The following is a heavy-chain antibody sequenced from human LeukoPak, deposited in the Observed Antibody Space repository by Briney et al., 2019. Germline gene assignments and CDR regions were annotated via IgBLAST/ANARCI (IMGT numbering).Heavy chain of an antibody. CDR3: AKSGYNRFDY. V-gene: IGHV3-48*01. Sequence: QPGGSLRLSCAASGFTFSSYSMNWVRQAPGKGLEWVSYISSSSSTIYYADSVKGRFTISRDNSKNTLYLQMNSLRAEDTAVYYCAKSGYNRFDYWGQGTLVTVSS. J-gene: IGHJ4*02. CDR2: ISSSSSTI. CDR1: GFTFSSYS. D-gene: IGHD5-24*01.